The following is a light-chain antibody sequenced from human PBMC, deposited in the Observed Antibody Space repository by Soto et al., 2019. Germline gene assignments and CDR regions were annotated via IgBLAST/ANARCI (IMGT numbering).Light chain of an antibody. J-gene: IGLJ1*01. CDR1: GSNIGSNT. CDR2: SSN. Sequence: QSVLTQPPSASGTPGQRVTISCSGGGSNIGSNTENWYHQLPGTDPNLLIHSSNQRPSGVPYRFSCANYGTSASLAISWVLSEDEAAYYCAVWDASLNGFVFGAGTKLTVL. V-gene: IGLV1-44*01. CDR3: AVWDASLNGFV.